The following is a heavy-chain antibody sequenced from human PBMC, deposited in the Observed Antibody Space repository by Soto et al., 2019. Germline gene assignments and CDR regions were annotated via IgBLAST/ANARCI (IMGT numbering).Heavy chain of an antibody. V-gene: IGHV3-74*01. CDR2: IKRDGNTT. Sequence: GGSLRLSCAASGFTFSDYWMHWVRQAPGKGLEWVSRIKRDGNTTNYADSVKGRFTISRDNSKNTLHLEINSLRAEDTAVYYCAREKASVADHYFDYWGQGTLVTVSS. J-gene: IGHJ4*02. CDR3: AREKASVADHYFDY. D-gene: IGHD6-19*01. CDR1: GFTFSDYW.